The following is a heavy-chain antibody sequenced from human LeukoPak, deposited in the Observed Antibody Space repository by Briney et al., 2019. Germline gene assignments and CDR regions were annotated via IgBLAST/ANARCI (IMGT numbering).Heavy chain of an antibody. CDR3: ARETAELGRSFDY. CDR2: IYHSGST. CDR1: GGSISSGGYY. V-gene: IGHV4-30-2*01. D-gene: IGHD6-6*01. Sequence: SQTLSLTCTVSGGSISSGGYYWSWIRQPPGKGLEWIGYIYHSGSTYYNPSLKSRVTVSVDRPKNQFSLKLSSVTAADTAVYYCARETAELGRSFDYWGQGAQVTVSS. J-gene: IGHJ4*02.